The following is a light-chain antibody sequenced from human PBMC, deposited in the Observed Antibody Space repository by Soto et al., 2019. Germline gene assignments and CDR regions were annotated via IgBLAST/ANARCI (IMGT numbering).Light chain of an antibody. V-gene: IGKV1-12*02. CDR1: QGLSTY. CDR3: LSGHSRP. J-gene: IGKJ4*01. Sequence: DIQMTPSPSSVSASVGDRVTITCRASQGLSTYLACYQQKPGKAPKLLIYAASNLQSGVPSRFSGSGSGTDFTLTISSLQPEDFATYYCLSGHSRPFGGGTKVDIK. CDR2: AAS.